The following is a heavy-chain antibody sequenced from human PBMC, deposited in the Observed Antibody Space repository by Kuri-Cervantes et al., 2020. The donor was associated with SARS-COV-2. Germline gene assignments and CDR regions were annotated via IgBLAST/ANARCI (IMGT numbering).Heavy chain of an antibody. CDR2: IWYDGENE. CDR1: GFRFSDHY. Sequence: GGSLRLSCGASGFRFSDHYMDWVRQAPGKGLEWVAVIWYDGENEYYAGSVKGRFTISRDNSKDTVSLHMNSLRAEDTAMYYCARGAANYYYTDVWGKGTTVTVSS. J-gene: IGHJ6*03. CDR3: ARGAANYYYTDV. D-gene: IGHD3-16*01. V-gene: IGHV3-33*08.